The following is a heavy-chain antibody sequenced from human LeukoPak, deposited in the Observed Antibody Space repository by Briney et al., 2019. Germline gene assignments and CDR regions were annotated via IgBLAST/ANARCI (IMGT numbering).Heavy chain of an antibody. V-gene: IGHV3-23*05. CDR2: IYPSGTT. J-gene: IGHJ4*02. D-gene: IGHD3-10*01. CDR3: ASAQRIRGVVVRGYFDS. Sequence: GGSLRLSCAASGFTFSNYAISWVRQAPGKGLEWVSFIYPSGTTYYGDAVKGRFTISGDNSKNTIYLHMNSLRAEDTAIYYCASAQRIRGVVVRGYFDSWGQGTLVTVSS. CDR1: GFTFSNYA.